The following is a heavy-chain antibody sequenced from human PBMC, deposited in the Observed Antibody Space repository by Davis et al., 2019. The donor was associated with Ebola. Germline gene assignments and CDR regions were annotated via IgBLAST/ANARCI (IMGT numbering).Heavy chain of an antibody. Sequence: PGGSLRLSCVASGFIFSDYAMSWVRQAPGKGLEWVAGISAGGENTYYADSVKGRFSISRDESKDTLSLQMNSLRADDTAVYYCAQDEDSVSYYGYLQSWGQGTLVTVSS. CDR2: ISAGGENT. CDR1: GFIFSDYA. V-gene: IGHV3-23*01. D-gene: IGHD1-26*01. J-gene: IGHJ5*02. CDR3: AQDEDSVSYYGYLQS.